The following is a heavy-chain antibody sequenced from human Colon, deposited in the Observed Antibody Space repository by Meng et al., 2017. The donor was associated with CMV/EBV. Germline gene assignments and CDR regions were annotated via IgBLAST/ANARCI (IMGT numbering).Heavy chain of an antibody. J-gene: IGHJ4*02. CDR3: TTIPPYDTSGPKSY. D-gene: IGHD3-22*01. CDR2: IRSKTDGGTT. Sequence: GGSLRLSCAASGFTFRKAWMNWVRQAPGKGLEWVGHIRSKTDGGTTDYAAAVKGRFTISRDDSKNTLYLQMKSLKTEDTAVYYCTTIPPYDTSGPKSYWGQGTLVTVSS. CDR1: GFTFRKAW. V-gene: IGHV3-15*01.